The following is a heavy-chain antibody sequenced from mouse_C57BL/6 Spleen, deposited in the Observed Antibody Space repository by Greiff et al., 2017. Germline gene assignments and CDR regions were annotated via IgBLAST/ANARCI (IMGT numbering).Heavy chain of an antibody. CDR3: ARDGSFDY. CDR2: INPNNGGT. Sequence: VQLQQSGPELVKPGASVKISCKASGYTFTDYYMNWVKQSHGKSLEWIGDINPNNGGTSYNQKFKGKATLTVDKSSSTAYMELQSLTSEDSASYYCARDGSFDYWGQGTTLTVSS. V-gene: IGHV1-26*01. J-gene: IGHJ2*01. CDR1: GYTFTDYY. D-gene: IGHD2-3*01.